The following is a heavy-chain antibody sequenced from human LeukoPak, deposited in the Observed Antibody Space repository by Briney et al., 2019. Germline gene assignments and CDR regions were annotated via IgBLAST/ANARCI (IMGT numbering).Heavy chain of an antibody. CDR2: IIPIFGTA. CDR3: ARTVNSSGWRFNFDY. CDR1: GGTFSSYA. D-gene: IGHD6-19*01. V-gene: IGHV1-69*13. Sequence: SVKVSCKASGGTFSSYAISWVRQAPGQGLEWMGGIIPIFGTANYAQKFQGRVTITADESTSTAYMELSSLRSEDTAVYYCARTVNSSGWRFNFDYWGQGTLVTVSS. J-gene: IGHJ4*02.